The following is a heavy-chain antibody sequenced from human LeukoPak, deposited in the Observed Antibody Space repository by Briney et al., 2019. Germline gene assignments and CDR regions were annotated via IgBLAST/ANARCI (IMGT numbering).Heavy chain of an antibody. V-gene: IGHV4-39*01. CDR3: ARHTTVTMPFDY. Sequence: SETLSLTCTVSGGSISSSSYYWGWIRQPPGRGLEWIGTIYYTGSTYYNPSLKSRVTISVDTSKNQFSLKLSSVTGADTAVYYCARHTTVTMPFDYWGQGTLVTVSS. J-gene: IGHJ4*02. CDR2: IYYTGST. D-gene: IGHD4-17*01. CDR1: GGSISSSSYY.